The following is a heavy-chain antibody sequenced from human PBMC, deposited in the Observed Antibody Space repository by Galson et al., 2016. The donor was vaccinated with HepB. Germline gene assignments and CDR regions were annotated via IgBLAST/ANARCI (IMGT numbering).Heavy chain of an antibody. Sequence: SLRLSCAASGFTFTSYAMSWVRQAPGKGLEWVSGITGSGAGTYYADSVKGRFTISRDNSKNTLYLQMNSLRAEDTAVYYCAGAWIHLYDLDSGGQGALVTGSS. V-gene: IGHV3-23*01. CDR3: AGAWIHLYDLDS. CDR2: ITGSGAGT. D-gene: IGHD5-18*01. CDR1: GFTFTSYA. J-gene: IGHJ4*02.